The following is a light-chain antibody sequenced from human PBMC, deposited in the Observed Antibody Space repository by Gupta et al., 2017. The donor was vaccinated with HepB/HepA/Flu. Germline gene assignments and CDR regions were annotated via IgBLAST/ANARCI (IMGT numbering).Light chain of an antibody. CDR2: AAS. Sequence: DIQMTQSPSSLSASVGDRVTITCRASHDINNFLAWYQQKPGKGPKVLIYAASTLQSGVPSRFSGSGSGTDFTLTISSLQPEDVATYYCQKYDSAPWTFGQGTKVEIK. J-gene: IGKJ1*01. CDR3: QKYDSAPWT. V-gene: IGKV1-27*01. CDR1: HDINNF.